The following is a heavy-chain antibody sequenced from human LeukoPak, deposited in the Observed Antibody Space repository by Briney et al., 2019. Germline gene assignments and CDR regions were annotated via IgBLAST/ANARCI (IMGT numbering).Heavy chain of an antibody. CDR1: GGSISGTNW. V-gene: IGHV4-4*02. CDR3: SRESGPFCPF. CDR2: ISLAGQT. D-gene: IGHD1-26*01. Sequence: SGTLSLTCGVSGGSISGTNWWSWVRQPPGQGLEWIGEISLAGQTNYNPSLNGRVTMSLDKSSNQLSLHLTSVTAADTATYICSRESGPFCPFWGQGTLVIVSS. J-gene: IGHJ4*02.